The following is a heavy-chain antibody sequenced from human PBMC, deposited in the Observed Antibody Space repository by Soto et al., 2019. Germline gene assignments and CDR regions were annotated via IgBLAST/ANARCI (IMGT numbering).Heavy chain of an antibody. CDR3: ARGIAVAGGGPFDY. D-gene: IGHD6-19*01. J-gene: IGHJ4*02. CDR2: INHSGST. Sequence: SETLSLTCAVYGGSFSGYYWSWIRQPPGKGLEWIGEINHSGSTNYNPSLKSRVTISVDTSKNQFSLKLSYVTAADTAVYCCARGIAVAGGGPFDYWGQGTLVTVSS. V-gene: IGHV4-34*01. CDR1: GGSFSGYY.